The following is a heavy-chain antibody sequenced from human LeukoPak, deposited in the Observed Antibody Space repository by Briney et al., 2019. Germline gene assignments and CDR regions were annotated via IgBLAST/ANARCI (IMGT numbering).Heavy chain of an antibody. J-gene: IGHJ5*02. Sequence: GSSVKVSCKASGGTFSSYAISWVRQAPGQGLEWMGGIIPIFGTASYAQKFQGRVTITTDESTSTAYMELSSLRSEDTAVYYCARGRYYDFGSGYFGWFDPWGQGTLVTVSS. V-gene: IGHV1-69*05. CDR3: ARGRYYDFGSGYFGWFDP. CDR2: IIPIFGTA. D-gene: IGHD3-3*01. CDR1: GGTFSSYA.